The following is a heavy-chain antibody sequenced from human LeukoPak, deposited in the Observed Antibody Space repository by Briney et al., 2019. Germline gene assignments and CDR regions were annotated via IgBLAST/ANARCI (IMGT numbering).Heavy chain of an antibody. CDR2: ISDSSAM. CDR1: GFVFTNYW. D-gene: IGHD5-12*01. V-gene: IGHV3-48*01. Sequence: PGGSLRLSCAASGFVFTNYWMSWIRQAPGKGLEWVSYISDSSAMYYADSVRGRFTISRENDKNSLFLQMNSLRAEDTAVYYCARDGGYSGYDADCWGQGTLVTVSS. CDR3: ARDGGYSGYDADC. J-gene: IGHJ4*02.